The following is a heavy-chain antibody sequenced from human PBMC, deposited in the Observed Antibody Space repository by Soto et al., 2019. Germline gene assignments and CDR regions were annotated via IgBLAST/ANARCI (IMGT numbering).Heavy chain of an antibody. CDR3: ARAWDIVVVPAAILSGAFDI. V-gene: IGHV1-69*06. CDR1: GGTFSSYA. CDR2: IIPIFGTA. D-gene: IGHD2-2*02. J-gene: IGHJ3*02. Sequence: ASVKVSCKASGGTFSSYAISWVRQAPGQGLEWMGGIIPIFGTANYAQKFQGRVTITADKSTSTAYMELSSLRSEDTAVYYCARAWDIVVVPAAILSGAFDIWVQGTMVTDSS.